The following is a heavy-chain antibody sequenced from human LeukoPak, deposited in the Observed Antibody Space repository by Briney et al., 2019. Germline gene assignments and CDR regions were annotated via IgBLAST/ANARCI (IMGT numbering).Heavy chain of an antibody. CDR2: IIPIFGTA. Sequence: GASVKVSCKASGGTFSSYAISWVRQAPGQGLEWMGRIIPIFGTANYAQKFQGRVTITAGESTSTAYMELSSLRSEDTAVYYCARENREAGNWFDPWGQGTLVTVSS. J-gene: IGHJ5*02. V-gene: IGHV1-69*13. D-gene: IGHD1-14*01. CDR1: GGTFSSYA. CDR3: ARENREAGNWFDP.